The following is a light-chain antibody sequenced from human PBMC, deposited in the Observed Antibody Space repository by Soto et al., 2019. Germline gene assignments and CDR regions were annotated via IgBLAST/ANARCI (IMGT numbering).Light chain of an antibody. CDR3: SSYTSSSTLPVV. CDR1: SSDIGGYNY. V-gene: IGLV2-14*01. CDR2: EVS. J-gene: IGLJ3*02. Sequence: QSALTQPASVSGSPGQSITISCTGTSSDIGGYNYVSWYQQHPGEAPKLVIYEVSNRPSGVSNRFSGSKSGNTASLTISGLQAEDEADYYCSSYTSSSTLPVVFGGGTKLTVL.